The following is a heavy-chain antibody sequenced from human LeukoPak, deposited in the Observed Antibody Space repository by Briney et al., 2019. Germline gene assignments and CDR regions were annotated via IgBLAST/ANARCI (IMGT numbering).Heavy chain of an antibody. V-gene: IGHV1-2*02. CDR1: GYTFTGYY. CDR2: INPNSGGT. D-gene: IGHD4-17*01. J-gene: IGHJ4*02. CDR3: ARRDRLDYGDFSDY. Sequence: GASVKVSCKAPGYTFTGYYMHWVRQAPGQGLEWMGWINPNSGGTNYAQKFQGGVTMTRDTSISTAYMELSRLRSDDTAVYYCARRDRLDYGDFSDYWGQGTLVTVSS.